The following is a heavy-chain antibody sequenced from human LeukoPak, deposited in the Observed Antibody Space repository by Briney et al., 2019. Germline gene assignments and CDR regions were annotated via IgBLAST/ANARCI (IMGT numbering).Heavy chain of an antibody. D-gene: IGHD5-24*01. CDR3: ARHERDASLDHAFDM. V-gene: IGHV4-59*08. CDR2: IYYSGST. Sequence: SETLSLTCTVSGGSISSYYWSWIRQPPGKGLEWIGYIYYSGSTSYNPSLKSRVTISVDTSKNQFSLMLSSVTAADTAVYYCARHERDASLDHAFDMWGQGTIVTVSS. CDR1: GGSISSYY. J-gene: IGHJ3*02.